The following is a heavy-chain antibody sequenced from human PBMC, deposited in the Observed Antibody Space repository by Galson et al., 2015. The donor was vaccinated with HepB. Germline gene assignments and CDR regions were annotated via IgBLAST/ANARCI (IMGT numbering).Heavy chain of an antibody. CDR3: TGDRKGGYGPFDY. D-gene: IGHD5-12*01. Sequence: SLRLSCAASGFTFGDYTMSWFRQAPGKGLERVGSIRSKAYGGTTEYVASVKRRFTISRHDSKSIAYLQINSQETEDTAVYYCTGDRKGGYGPFDYWGQGTLVTVSS. CDR2: IRSKAYGGTT. V-gene: IGHV3-49*03. J-gene: IGHJ4*02. CDR1: GFTFGDYT.